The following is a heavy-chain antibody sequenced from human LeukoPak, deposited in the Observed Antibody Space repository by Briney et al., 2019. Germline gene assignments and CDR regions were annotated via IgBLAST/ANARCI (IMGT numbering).Heavy chain of an antibody. CDR3: ARDRDIVVVPAARSGAAFDI. D-gene: IGHD2-2*01. CDR1: GFTFSSYS. Sequence: KPGGSLRLSCAASGFTFSSYSMNWVRQAPGKGLEWVSSISSSSSYIYYADSVKGRFTISRDNAKNSLYLQMNSLRAEDTAVYYCARDRDIVVVPAARSGAAFDIWGQGTMVTVSS. CDR2: ISSSSSYI. J-gene: IGHJ3*02. V-gene: IGHV3-21*01.